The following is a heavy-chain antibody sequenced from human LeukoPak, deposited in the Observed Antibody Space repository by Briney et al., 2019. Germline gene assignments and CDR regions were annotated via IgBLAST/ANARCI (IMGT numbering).Heavy chain of an antibody. Sequence: GGSLRLSCAASGFTFSDYYMSWIRQAPGKGLEWVSCISSSGSTIYYADSVKGRFTISRDNAKNSLYLQMNSLKVEDTAVYYCATPAAGPGAEYSLYWGQGTLVIVSS. CDR3: ATPAAGPGAEYSLY. V-gene: IGHV3-11*04. J-gene: IGHJ1*01. D-gene: IGHD6-13*01. CDR1: GFTFSDYY. CDR2: ISSSGSTI.